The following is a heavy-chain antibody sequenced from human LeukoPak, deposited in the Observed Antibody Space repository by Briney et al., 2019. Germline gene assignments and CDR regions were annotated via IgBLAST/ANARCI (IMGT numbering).Heavy chain of an antibody. V-gene: IGHV3-30*01. Sequence: GRYLRLSCAASGFTFSSYAMHWVRQAPGKGLEWVAVISYDGSNKYYADSVKGRFTISRDNSKNTLYLQMNSLRAEDTAVYYCARDRYYDFWSGYSALDDYWGQGTLVTVSS. CDR1: GFTFSSYA. CDR3: ARDRYYDFWSGYSALDDY. D-gene: IGHD3-3*01. CDR2: ISYDGSNK. J-gene: IGHJ4*02.